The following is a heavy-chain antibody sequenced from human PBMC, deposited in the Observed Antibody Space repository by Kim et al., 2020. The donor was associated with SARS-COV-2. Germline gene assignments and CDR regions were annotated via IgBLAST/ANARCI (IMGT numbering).Heavy chain of an antibody. V-gene: IGHV3-15*01. CDR3: TTDVWPWFGADY. J-gene: IGHJ4*02. Sequence: GGSLRLSCAASGLTFSNAWMSWVRQLPGKGLEWVGRIKSKSDSGTTEYAAPVKGRFTISRDDSENRLYLQMNSLKTEDTAVYFCTTDVWPWFGADYWGQGTLVTVSS. D-gene: IGHD3-10*01. CDR2: IKSKSDSGTT. CDR1: GLTFSNAW.